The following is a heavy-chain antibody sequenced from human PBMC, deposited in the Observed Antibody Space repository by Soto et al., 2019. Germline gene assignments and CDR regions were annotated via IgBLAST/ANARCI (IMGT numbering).Heavy chain of an antibody. V-gene: IGHV3-23*01. J-gene: IGHJ4*02. CDR3: AKGSYYDSSGYSGY. CDR1: GFTFSSYA. Sequence: PVESLKISCAASGFTFSSYAMSWVRQAPGKGLEWVSAISGSGGSTYYADSVKGRFTISRDNSKNTLYLQMNSLRAEDTAVYYCAKGSYYDSSGYSGYWGQGTLVTVSS. D-gene: IGHD3-22*01. CDR2: ISGSGGST.